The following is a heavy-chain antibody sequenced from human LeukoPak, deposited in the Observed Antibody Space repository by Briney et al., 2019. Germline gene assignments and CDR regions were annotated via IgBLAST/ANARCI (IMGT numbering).Heavy chain of an antibody. CDR1: GFTFSSYS. Sequence: PGGSLRLSCAASGFTFSSYSMNWVRQAPGKGLEWVSSISSSSSYIYYADSVKGRFTISRDNAKNSLYLQMNSLRAEDTAVYYCAKDRDSSSWYVPHPHYNAFDIWGQGTMVTVSS. J-gene: IGHJ3*02. V-gene: IGHV3-21*04. D-gene: IGHD6-13*01. CDR3: AKDRDSSSWYVPHPHYNAFDI. CDR2: ISSSSSYI.